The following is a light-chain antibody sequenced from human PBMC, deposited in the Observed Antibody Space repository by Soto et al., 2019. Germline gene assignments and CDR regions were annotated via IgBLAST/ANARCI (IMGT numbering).Light chain of an antibody. Sequence: IVMTQSPATLSVSPGEGGTLPCRATEGINTNVGWYEEKPGQAPRLLTYRESTRDTGTQAGSSGSGSGTEFTLTISSLEPEDLAVYYCQQRSNWPLTFGPGTRWIS. J-gene: IGKJ3*01. CDR2: RES. CDR3: QQRSNWPLT. V-gene: IGKV3-15*01. CDR1: EGINTN.